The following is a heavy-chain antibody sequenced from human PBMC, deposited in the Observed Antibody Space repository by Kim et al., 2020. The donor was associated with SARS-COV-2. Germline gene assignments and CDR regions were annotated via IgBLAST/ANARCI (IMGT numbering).Heavy chain of an antibody. CDR3: ARAPGDIVVVTAIRPHAFDI. Sequence: SVKVSCKASGGTFSSYAISWVRQAPGQGLEWMGGIIPIFGTANYAQKFQRRVTITADESTSTAYMELSSLRSEDTAVYYCARAPGDIVVVTAIRPHAFDIWGQGTMVTVSS. V-gene: IGHV1-69*13. D-gene: IGHD2-21*02. CDR1: GGTFSSYA. CDR2: IIPIFGTA. J-gene: IGHJ3*02.